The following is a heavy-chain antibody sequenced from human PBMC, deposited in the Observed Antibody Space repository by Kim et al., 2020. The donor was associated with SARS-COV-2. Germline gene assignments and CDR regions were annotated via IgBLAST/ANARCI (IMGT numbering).Heavy chain of an antibody. V-gene: IGHV4-34*01. J-gene: IGHJ6*03. CDR2: INHSGST. CDR1: GGSFSGYY. CDR3: AREGLQDYDFWSGYFKGVYYYYYMDV. Sequence: SETLSLTCAVYGGSFSGYYWSWIRQPPGKGLEWIGEINHSGSTNYNPSLKSRVTISVDTSKNQFSLKLSSVTAADTAVYYCAREGLQDYDFWSGYFKGVYYYYYMDVWGKGTTVTVSS. D-gene: IGHD3-3*01.